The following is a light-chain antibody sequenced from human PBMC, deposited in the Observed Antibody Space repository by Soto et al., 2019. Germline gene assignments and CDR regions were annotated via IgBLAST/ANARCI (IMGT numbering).Light chain of an antibody. V-gene: IGLV2-11*01. CDR3: SSYTSSSTWV. CDR1: SSDVGGYNY. J-gene: IGLJ3*02. CDR2: DVS. Sequence: QSALTQPRSVSRSPGQSVTISCTGTSSDVGGYNYVSWYQQHPGKAPKLMIYDVSKRPSGVPDRFSGSKSGNTASLTISGLQAEDEADYYCSSYTSSSTWVFGGGTKLTVL.